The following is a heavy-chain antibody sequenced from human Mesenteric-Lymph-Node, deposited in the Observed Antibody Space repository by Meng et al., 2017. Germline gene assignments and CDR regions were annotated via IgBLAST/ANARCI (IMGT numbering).Heavy chain of an antibody. CDR2: INHSGST. CDR1: GFTFSSYW. D-gene: IGHD3-10*01. V-gene: IGHV4-34*01. CDR3: ARVLINLYYGSGVDY. Sequence: ESLKISCAASGFTFSSYWMSWVRQAPGKGLEWIGEINHSGSTNYNPSLKSRVTISVDTSKNQFSLKLSSVTAADTAVYYCARVLINLYYGSGVDYWGQGTLVTVSS. J-gene: IGHJ4*02.